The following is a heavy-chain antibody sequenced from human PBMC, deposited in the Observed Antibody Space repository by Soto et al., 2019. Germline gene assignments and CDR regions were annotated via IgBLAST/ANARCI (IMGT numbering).Heavy chain of an antibody. D-gene: IGHD1-26*01. V-gene: IGHV1-2*04. Sequence: GASVKVSCKASGYTFTGYYMHWVRQAPGQGLEWMGWINPNSGGTNYAQKFQGWVTMTRDTSMSTAYMELSRLRSEDTAVYYCASSVGATSIYFDYWGQGTLVTVSS. CDR3: ASSVGATSIYFDY. CDR2: INPNSGGT. J-gene: IGHJ4*02. CDR1: GYTFTGYY.